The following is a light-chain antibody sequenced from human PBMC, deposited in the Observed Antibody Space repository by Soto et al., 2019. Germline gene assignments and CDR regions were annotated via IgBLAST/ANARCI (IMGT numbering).Light chain of an antibody. CDR2: WAS. CDR1: QSVLYSSNNKNY. CDR3: QQYYTNALT. V-gene: IGKV4-1*01. Sequence: DIVMTQSPDYLAVSLGERATINCKSSQSVLYSSNNKNYLAWYQQKPGQPPKLLIYWASTRAYGVPDRFSGSGSGTDFTLTISSLQAEYVAVYYCQQYYTNALTFGGGTKVGVK. J-gene: IGKJ4*01.